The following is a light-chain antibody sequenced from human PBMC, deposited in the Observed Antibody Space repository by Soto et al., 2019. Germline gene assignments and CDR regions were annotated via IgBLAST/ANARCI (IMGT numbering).Light chain of an antibody. J-gene: IGLJ1*01. Sequence: QSALTQPASVSGSLGQSITISCTGTTREIAGYNYISWYQQLPGKAPKLMIYQVTIRPSGISNRFSGSKSGNTASLTISGLQAEDEADYYCTSFSSATSLYVFGTGTKLTVL. CDR2: QVT. CDR3: TSFSSATSLYV. CDR1: TREIAGYNY. V-gene: IGLV2-14*01.